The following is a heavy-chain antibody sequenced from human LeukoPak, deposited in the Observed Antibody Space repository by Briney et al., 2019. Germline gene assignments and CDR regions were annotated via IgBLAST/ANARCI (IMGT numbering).Heavy chain of an antibody. V-gene: IGHV1-69*06. CDR3: ASAADSSGYSQNYYYYYMDV. J-gene: IGHJ6*03. Sequence: ASVKASCKASGYTFTNYYIHWVRQAPGQGLEWMGGIIPIFGTANYAQKFQGRVTITADKSTSTAYMELSSLRSEDTAVYYCASAADSSGYSQNYYYYYMDVWGKGTTVTVSS. CDR1: GYTFTNYY. D-gene: IGHD3-22*01. CDR2: IIPIFGTA.